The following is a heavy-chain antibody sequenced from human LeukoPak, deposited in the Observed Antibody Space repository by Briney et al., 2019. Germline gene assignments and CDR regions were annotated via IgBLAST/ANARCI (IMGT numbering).Heavy chain of an antibody. V-gene: IGHV4-34*01. D-gene: IGHD6-6*01. CDR1: SGSFSGYY. CDR3: ARGGSSSPRGYYYYYMDV. CDR2: INHSGST. Sequence: SETLSLTCAVYSGSFSGYYWSWIRQPPGKGLEWIGEINHSGSTNYNPSLKSRVTISVDTSKNQFSLKLSSVTAADTAVYYCARGGSSSPRGYYYYYMDVWGKGTTVTVSS. J-gene: IGHJ6*03.